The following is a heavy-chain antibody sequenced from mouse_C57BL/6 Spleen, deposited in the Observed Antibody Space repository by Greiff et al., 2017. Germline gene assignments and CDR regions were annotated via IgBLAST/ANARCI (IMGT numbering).Heavy chain of an antibody. J-gene: IGHJ2*01. CDR2: IYPGNSDT. D-gene: IGHD1-1*01. Sequence: EVQLQQSGTVLARPGASVKMSCKTSGYTFTSYWMHWVNQRPGQGLGWIGAIYPGNSDTSYNQKFKGQATLPAVTSASTAYMELSSVTNEDSAGYDCTRSYYYGSSPNYFDDWGQGTTRTVSS. CDR1: GYTFTSYW. CDR3: TRSYYYGSSPNYFDD. V-gene: IGHV1-5*01.